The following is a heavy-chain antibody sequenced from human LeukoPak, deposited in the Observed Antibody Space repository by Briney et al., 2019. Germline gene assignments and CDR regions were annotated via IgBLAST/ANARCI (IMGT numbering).Heavy chain of an antibody. J-gene: IGHJ4*02. Sequence: GASVKVSCKASGYTFSSYAMHWVRQAPGQRLEWMGWIDAVNGNTKYSQKFQGRVTITRDTSASIAHMELSSLRSEDTAVYYCARDGQARPFDYWGQGTLVTVSS. CDR1: GYTFSSYA. CDR2: IDAVNGNT. CDR3: ARDGQARPFDY. V-gene: IGHV1-3*01.